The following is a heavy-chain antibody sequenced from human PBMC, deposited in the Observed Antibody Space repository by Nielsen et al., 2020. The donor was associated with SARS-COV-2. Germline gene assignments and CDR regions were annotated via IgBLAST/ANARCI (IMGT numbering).Heavy chain of an antibody. CDR2: IYYSRGT. V-gene: IGHV4-39*01. D-gene: IGHD2-2*01. CDR3: TRLVPAAVNWFDP. Sequence: SETLSLTCTVSGDSISSSTYYWAWIRQPPGKGLEWIGNIYYSRGTSYNPSLKSRVTMSVDTSKSQFSLRLSSVTAADTAVYFCTRLVPAAVNWFDPWGQGTLVTVSS. J-gene: IGHJ5*02. CDR1: GDSISSSTYY.